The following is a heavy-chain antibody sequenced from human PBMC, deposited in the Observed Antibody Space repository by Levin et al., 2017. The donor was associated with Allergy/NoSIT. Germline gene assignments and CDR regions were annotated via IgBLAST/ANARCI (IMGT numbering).Heavy chain of an antibody. CDR2: ISWNSGSI. J-gene: IGHJ4*02. Sequence: PGGSLRLSCAASGFTFDDYAMHWVRQAPGKGLEWVSGISWNSGSIGYADSVMGRFTISRDNAKNSLYLQMNSLRAEDTALYYCAKEFAYGSGSVSGFDYWGQGTLVTVSS. D-gene: IGHD3-10*01. CDR3: AKEFAYGSGSVSGFDY. V-gene: IGHV3-9*01. CDR1: GFTFDDYA.